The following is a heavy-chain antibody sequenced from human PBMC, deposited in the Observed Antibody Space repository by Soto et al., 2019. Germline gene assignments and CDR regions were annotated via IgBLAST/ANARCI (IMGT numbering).Heavy chain of an antibody. Sequence: PGGSLRLSCAASGFTFSSYAMHWVRQAPGKGLEWVAVISYDGSNKYYADSVKGRFTISRDNSKNTLYLQMNSLRAEDTAVYYCARAEDSSPRYYYGMDVWGQGTTVTVSS. CDR1: GFTFSSYA. CDR2: ISYDGSNK. CDR3: ARAEDSSPRYYYGMDV. V-gene: IGHV3-30-3*01. D-gene: IGHD6-13*01. J-gene: IGHJ6*02.